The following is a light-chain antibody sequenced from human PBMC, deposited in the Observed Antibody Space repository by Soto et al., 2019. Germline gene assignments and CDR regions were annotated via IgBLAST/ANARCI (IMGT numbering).Light chain of an antibody. CDR2: LDSDGSH. CDR3: QTWGTGIHVV. CDR1: SGHSSYA. Sequence: QPVLTQSPSASASLGATVKLTCTLSSGHSSYAIAWHQQQPEKGPRYLMTLDSDGSHTKGDAIPDRFSGSSSGAERYLTISSLQSDGEADSYCQTWGTGIHVVFGGGTKVTVL. J-gene: IGLJ2*01. V-gene: IGLV4-69*01.